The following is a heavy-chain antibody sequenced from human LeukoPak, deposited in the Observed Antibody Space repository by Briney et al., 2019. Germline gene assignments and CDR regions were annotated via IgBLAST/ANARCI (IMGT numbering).Heavy chain of an antibody. V-gene: IGHV3-15*01. Sequence: GGSLRLSCAASGFTFSNAWMSWVRQAPGKGLEWVGRIKSKTDGGTTDYAAPVKGRFTISRDDSKNALYLQMNSLKTEDTAVYYCTTVGHYDFWSGLDYYYYYGMDVWGQGTTVTVSS. CDR3: TTVGHYDFWSGLDYYYYYGMDV. J-gene: IGHJ6*02. CDR2: IKSKTDGGTT. D-gene: IGHD3-3*01. CDR1: GFTFSNAW.